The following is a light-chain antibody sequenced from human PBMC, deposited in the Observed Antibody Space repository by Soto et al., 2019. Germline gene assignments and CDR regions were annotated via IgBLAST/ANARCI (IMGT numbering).Light chain of an antibody. CDR1: SSDFGSYNR. Sequence: QSVLTQPPSVSGSPGQSVTISCTGTSSDFGSYNRVSWYQQPPGTAPKLMIYEVSNRPSGVPDRFSGSKSGNTASLTISGLQAEDEADYYCSSYTSSSTFYVFGTGTKAPS. J-gene: IGLJ1*01. CDR3: SSYTSSSTFYV. V-gene: IGLV2-18*02. CDR2: EVS.